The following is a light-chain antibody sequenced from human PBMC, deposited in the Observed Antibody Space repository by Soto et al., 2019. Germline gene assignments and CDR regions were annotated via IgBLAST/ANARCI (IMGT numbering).Light chain of an antibody. CDR1: QSVDSN. CDR3: QQYNNWWT. V-gene: IGKV3-15*01. CDR2: GAS. Sequence: EILMTQSPATLSVSPGERATLSCRASQSVDSNLAWYQQKPGQAPRLLIYGASTRATGISARFSGSGSGTEFTLTISSLQSEDFGVYYCQQYNNWWTFGLGTKVDIK. J-gene: IGKJ1*01.